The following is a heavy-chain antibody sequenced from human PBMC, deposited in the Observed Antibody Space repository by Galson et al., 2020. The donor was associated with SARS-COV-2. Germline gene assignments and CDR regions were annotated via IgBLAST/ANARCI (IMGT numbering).Heavy chain of an antibody. CDR3: ARERCSGGSCYSTYFDY. CDR1: GGSISSYY. Sequence: SETLSLTCTVSGGSISSYYWSWIRQPPGKGLEWIGYIYYSGSTNYNPSLKSRVTISVDTSKNQFSLKLSSVTAADTAVYYCARERCSGGSCYSTYFDYWGQGTLVTVSS. CDR2: IYYSGST. D-gene: IGHD2-15*01. J-gene: IGHJ4*02. V-gene: IGHV4-59*01.